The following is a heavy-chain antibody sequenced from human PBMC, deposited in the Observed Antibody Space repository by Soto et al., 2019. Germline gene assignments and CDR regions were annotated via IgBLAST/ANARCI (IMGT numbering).Heavy chain of an antibody. J-gene: IGHJ5*02. CDR2: IYYSGST. Sequence: QVQLQESGPGLVKPSQTLSLTCTVSGGSISSGGYYWSWNRQHPGKGLEWIGYIYYSGSTYYNPSLKSRVTISVDTSKNQFSLKLSSVTAADTAVYYCARGELLWFENNWFDPWGQGTLVTVSS. CDR1: GGSISSGGYY. CDR3: ARGELLWFENNWFDP. D-gene: IGHD3-10*01. V-gene: IGHV4-31*03.